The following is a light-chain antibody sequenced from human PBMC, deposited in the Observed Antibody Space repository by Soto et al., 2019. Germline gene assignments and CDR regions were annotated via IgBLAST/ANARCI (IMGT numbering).Light chain of an antibody. V-gene: IGLV2-14*01. Sequence: QSVLTQPASVSGSPGQTITISCTGTSSDVGGYHYVSWYQHHPGKAPKLMIYEVSKRPSGVSNRFSGSKSANTASLTIAGLQAEDEADYYCSSYTTSSTVLFGGGTKLTVL. CDR2: EVS. J-gene: IGLJ2*01. CDR1: SSDVGGYHY. CDR3: SSYTTSSTVL.